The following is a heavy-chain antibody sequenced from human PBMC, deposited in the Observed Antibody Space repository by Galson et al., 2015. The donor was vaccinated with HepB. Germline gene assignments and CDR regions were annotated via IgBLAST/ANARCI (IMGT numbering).Heavy chain of an antibody. D-gene: IGHD2-21*01. CDR1: GFIFSSHS. V-gene: IGHV3-48*01. Sequence: SLRLSCAASGFIFSSHSKNWVRQAPGKGLEWISYISISTTTIYYADSVKGRFTISRDNAKNSLYLQMNSLRAEDTAIYYCARDNGYCGGDVCYDGIGFDYWGQGTLVTVSS. CDR2: ISISTTTI. CDR3: ARDNGYCGGDVCYDGIGFDY. J-gene: IGHJ4*02.